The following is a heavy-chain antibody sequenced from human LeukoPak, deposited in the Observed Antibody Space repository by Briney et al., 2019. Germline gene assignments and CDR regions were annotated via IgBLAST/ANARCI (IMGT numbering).Heavy chain of an antibody. CDR3: ARDITGYSSGGLGY. CDR2: ISSSSYI. CDR1: GFTFSSYS. Sequence: GGSLRLSCAASGFTFSSYSMNWVRQAPGKGLEWVSSISSSSYIYYADSVKGRFTISRDNAKNSLYLQMNSLRAEDTAVYYCARDITGYSSGGLGYWGQGTLVTVSS. D-gene: IGHD6-19*01. V-gene: IGHV3-21*04. J-gene: IGHJ4*02.